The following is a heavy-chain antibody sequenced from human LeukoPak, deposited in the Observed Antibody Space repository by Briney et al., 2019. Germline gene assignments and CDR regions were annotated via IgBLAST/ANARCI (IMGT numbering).Heavy chain of an antibody. CDR2: IKQDGSER. CDR1: GFTFSSYW. CDR3: ARSQTRFGVVIGN. D-gene: IGHD2-21*01. Sequence: GGSLRLSCAASGFTFSSYWMSWVRQAPGKGLEWVANIKQDGSERYYVDSVKGRFTISRDNAKNSLYLQMNSLTAEDTAVYYCARSQTRFGVVIGNWGQGTLVTVSS. J-gene: IGHJ4*02. V-gene: IGHV3-7*01.